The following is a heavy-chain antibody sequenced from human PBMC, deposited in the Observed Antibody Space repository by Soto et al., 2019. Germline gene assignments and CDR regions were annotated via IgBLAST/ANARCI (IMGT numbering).Heavy chain of an antibody. V-gene: IGHV4-4*02. J-gene: IGHJ4*02. CDR2: TYHSGNT. D-gene: IGHD5-12*01. CDR1: GGYITRSNW. Sequence: SETLSLTCAVSGGYITRSNWWSWVRQPPGKGLAWIGETYHSGNTNYNPSLKSRVTISVDKSKNQFSLKLNSVTAADTAVYYCARDGYIGNYYVDHWNEGILVTVSS. CDR3: ARDGYIGNYYVDH.